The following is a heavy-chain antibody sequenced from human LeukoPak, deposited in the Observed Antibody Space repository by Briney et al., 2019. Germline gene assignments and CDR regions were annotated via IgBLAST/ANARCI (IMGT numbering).Heavy chain of an antibody. D-gene: IGHD3-3*01. CDR1: GGSISSGGSY. Sequence: SQTLSLTCTVSGGSISSGGSYWSWIRQHPGKGLEWIGYIYYSGSTNYNPSLKSRVTISVDTSKNQFSLKLSSVTAADTAVYYCARRVVRFLEWLPRGYFDYWGQGTLVTVSS. CDR3: ARRVVRFLEWLPRGYFDY. V-gene: IGHV4-31*03. J-gene: IGHJ4*02. CDR2: IYYSGST.